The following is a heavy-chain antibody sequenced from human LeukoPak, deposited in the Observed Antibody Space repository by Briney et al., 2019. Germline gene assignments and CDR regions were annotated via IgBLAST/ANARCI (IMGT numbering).Heavy chain of an antibody. J-gene: IGHJ4*02. Sequence: ASVKVSCKASGYTFTTYGISWVRQAPGQGLEWMGWISTYNGNTEYAQNLQGTVTMTTDTSTSTAHMELRSLRSDDMAVYYCARGTYYDYWGQGTLVTVSS. CDR3: ARGTYYDY. V-gene: IGHV1-18*03. D-gene: IGHD1-26*01. CDR2: ISTYNGNT. CDR1: GYTFTTYG.